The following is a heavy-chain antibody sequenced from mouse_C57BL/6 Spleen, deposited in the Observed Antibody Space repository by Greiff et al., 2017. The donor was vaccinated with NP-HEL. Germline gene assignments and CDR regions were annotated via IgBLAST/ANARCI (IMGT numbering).Heavy chain of an antibody. CDR3: ARDRSGYVKDYFGG. CDR2: INPSNGGT. V-gene: IGHV1-53*01. CDR1: GYTFTSYW. Sequence: QVQLQQPGTELVKPWASVKLSCTASGYTFTSYWMHWVKQRPGQGLEWIGNINPSNGGTNYNEKFKSKATLSVDKSSSTAYMQLSSLTSEDSAVYYCARDRSGYVKDYFGGWGQGTTLTVAS. D-gene: IGHD3-2*02. J-gene: IGHJ2*01.